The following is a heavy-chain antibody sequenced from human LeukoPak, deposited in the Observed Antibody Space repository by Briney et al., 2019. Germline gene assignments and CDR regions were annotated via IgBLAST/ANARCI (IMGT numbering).Heavy chain of an antibody. Sequence: SVKVSCKASGGTFSSYAISWVRQAPGQGLEWMGRIIPILGIANYAQKFQGRVIMTRNTSISTAYMELSSLRSEDTAVYYCARWGSVTTVTSGGDYYYYYGMDVWGQGTTVTVSS. CDR2: IIPILGIA. D-gene: IGHD4-17*01. CDR1: GGTFSSYA. CDR3: ARWGSVTTVTSGGDYYYYYGMDV. V-gene: IGHV1-69*04. J-gene: IGHJ6*02.